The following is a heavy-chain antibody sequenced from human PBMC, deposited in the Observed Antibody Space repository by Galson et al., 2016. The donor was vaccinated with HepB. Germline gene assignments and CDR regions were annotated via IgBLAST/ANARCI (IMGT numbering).Heavy chain of an antibody. CDR1: GYTFTNYW. CDR2: IDPYDSYA. V-gene: IGHV5-10-1*01. CDR3: VRHSVKRVMMVALDF. J-gene: IGHJ4*02. D-gene: IGHD3-22*01. Sequence: QSGAEVTKPGESLRLSCQPSGYTFTNYWISWVRQTPGKGLEWMGRIDPYDSYAHYNPSFQGHVTISADKSNSTAYLQWRSLQAPDTGMYYCVRHSVKRVMMVALDFWGLGTLVTVSS.